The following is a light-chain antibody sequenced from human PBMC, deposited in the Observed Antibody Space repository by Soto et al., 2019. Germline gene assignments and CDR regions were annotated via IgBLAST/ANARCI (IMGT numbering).Light chain of an antibody. CDR3: AAWDDSFNGPV. CDR2: SND. J-gene: IGLJ3*02. CDR1: NSNIGSNI. V-gene: IGLV1-44*01. Sequence: QSVLTQPPSASGTPGQRVTISCSGSNSNIGSNIVNWYQQLPGSAPKLLIHSNDQRPSGVPDRFAGSKSGTSASLAISGLQSEDEADYYCAAWDDSFNGPVFGGGTKLTVL.